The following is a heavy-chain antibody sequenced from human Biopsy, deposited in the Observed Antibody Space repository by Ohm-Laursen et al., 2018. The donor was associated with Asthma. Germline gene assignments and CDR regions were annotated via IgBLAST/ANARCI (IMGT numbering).Heavy chain of an antibody. D-gene: IGHD2-15*01. CDR3: AGFCSGGNCPDH. Sequence: SETLSLTCTVSGVSIRSYYWTWIRQPPGKGLEWIGNIHYSGSTYSNPSLKSRVTISVDTSKKQISLRLSSVIAADTAVYYCAGFCSGGNCPDHWGQGTTVTVSS. J-gene: IGHJ6*02. CDR2: IHYSGST. CDR1: GVSIRSYY. V-gene: IGHV4-59*01.